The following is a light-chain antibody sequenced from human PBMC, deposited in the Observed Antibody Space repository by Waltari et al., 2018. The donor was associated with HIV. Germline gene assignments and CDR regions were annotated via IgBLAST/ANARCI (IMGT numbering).Light chain of an antibody. CDR2: RNN. V-gene: IGLV1-47*01. J-gene: IGLJ2*01. CDR3: ASWDDSLSGYVV. CDR1: SSNIGGNY. Sequence: QSVLTQPPSASGTPGQRVTISCSGSSSNIGGNYVYWYQHLPGTTPKLLIYRNNQRPSGVPERFSGSKSGTSASMAISGLRSEDEADYYCASWDDSLSGYVVFGGGTKLTVL.